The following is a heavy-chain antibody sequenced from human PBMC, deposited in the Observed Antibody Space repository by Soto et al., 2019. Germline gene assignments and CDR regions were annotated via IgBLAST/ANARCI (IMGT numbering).Heavy chain of an antibody. Sequence: QVQLVQSGAEVKKPGSSVKVSCKAGGTFSSYAISWVRQAPGQGLEWMGGIIPIFGTANYAQKFQVRVTITADESTSKAYMELSSLRSEDTAVYYCARGITMVRGTPGGFDPWGQGTLVTVSS. CDR3: ARGITMVRGTPGGFDP. CDR2: IIPIFGTA. J-gene: IGHJ5*02. CDR1: GGTFSSYA. D-gene: IGHD3-10*01. V-gene: IGHV1-69*01.